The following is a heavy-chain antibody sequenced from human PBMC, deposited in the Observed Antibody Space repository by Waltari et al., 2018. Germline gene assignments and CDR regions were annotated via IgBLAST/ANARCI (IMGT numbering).Heavy chain of an antibody. J-gene: IGHJ4*02. CDR3: ARGGYCSGGSCYFDY. CDR1: GYTFTRYA. D-gene: IGHD2-15*01. Sequence: QVQLVQSGAEVKKPGAPVKVSCQASGYTFTRYAVNWVRQAPGQGLEWMGWMNPNSGNTGYAQKFQGRVTITRNTSISTAYMELSSLRSEDTAVYYCARGGYCSGGSCYFDYWGQGTLVTVSS. V-gene: IGHV1-8*03. CDR2: MNPNSGNT.